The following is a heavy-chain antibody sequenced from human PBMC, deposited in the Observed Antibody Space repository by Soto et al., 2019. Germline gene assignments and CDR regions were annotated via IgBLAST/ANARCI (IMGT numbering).Heavy chain of an antibody. CDR1: GFSLSTSGVG. D-gene: IGHD2-15*01. CDR3: ARIRSLLKLPYYGMDV. V-gene: IGHV2-5*02. Sequence: SGPTLVNPTQTLTLTCTFSGFSLSTSGVGVGWIRQPPGKALEWLALIYWDDDKRYSPSLKSRLTITKDTSKNQVVLTMTNMDPVDTATYYCARIRSLLKLPYYGMDVWGKGTTVTVPS. CDR2: IYWDDDK. J-gene: IGHJ6*04.